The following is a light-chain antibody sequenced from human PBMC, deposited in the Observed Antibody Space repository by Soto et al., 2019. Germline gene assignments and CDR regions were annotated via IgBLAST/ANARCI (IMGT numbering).Light chain of an antibody. Sequence: QSALAQPASVSGSPGQSISISCTGTSSDVGDYNYVSWYQQHPGKAPKLIIYDVSNRPSGVSTRFSGSKSGNTASPTISGLQAEDEADYFCSSYTRSSTLGVIFGGGTKLTVL. CDR1: SSDVGDYNY. CDR2: DVS. J-gene: IGLJ2*01. V-gene: IGLV2-14*03. CDR3: SSYTRSSTLGVI.